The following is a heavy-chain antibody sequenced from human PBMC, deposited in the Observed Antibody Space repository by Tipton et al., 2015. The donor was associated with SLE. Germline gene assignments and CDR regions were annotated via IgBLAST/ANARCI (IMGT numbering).Heavy chain of an antibody. D-gene: IGHD4-11*01. Sequence: SLTCTVSGGSISSYYWSWIRQPPGKGLEWIGYIYYSGSTNYNPSPKSRVTISVDTSKNQFSLKLSSVTAADTAVYYCARWAGPTVNFDYWGQGTLVTVSS. V-gene: IGHV4-59*01. CDR2: IYYSGST. J-gene: IGHJ4*02. CDR1: GGSISSYY. CDR3: ARWAGPTVNFDY.